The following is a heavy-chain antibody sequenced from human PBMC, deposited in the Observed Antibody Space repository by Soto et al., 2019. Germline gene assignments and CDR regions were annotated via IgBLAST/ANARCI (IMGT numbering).Heavy chain of an antibody. Sequence: QVQLVQSGAEVKKPGASVKVTCKASGYTFTSYGISWVRQAPGQGLEWMGWISAYNGNTNYAQKLQGRVTMTTDTSTSTAYMELRSLRPDDTAVYYCARDRPYYDFWSGPIDYWGQGTLVTVSS. CDR2: ISAYNGNT. V-gene: IGHV1-18*01. CDR1: GYTFTSYG. CDR3: ARDRPYYDFWSGPIDY. D-gene: IGHD3-3*01. J-gene: IGHJ4*02.